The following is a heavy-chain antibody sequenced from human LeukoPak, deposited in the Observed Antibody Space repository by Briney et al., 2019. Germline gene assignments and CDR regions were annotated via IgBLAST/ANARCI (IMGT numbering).Heavy chain of an antibody. J-gene: IGHJ3*02. CDR1: GYTFTSYD. CDR2: MNPNSGNT. D-gene: IGHD3-22*01. Sequence: GASVKVSCKASGYTFTSYDINWVRQATGQELEWMGWMNPNSGNTGYAQKFQGRVTMTRNTSISTAYMELSSLRSEDTAVYYCAKGSGYYSRDAFDIWGQGTMVTVSS. V-gene: IGHV1-8*01. CDR3: AKGSGYYSRDAFDI.